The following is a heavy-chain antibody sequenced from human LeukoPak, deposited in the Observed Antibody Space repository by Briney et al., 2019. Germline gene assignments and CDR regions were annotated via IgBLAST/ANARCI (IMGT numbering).Heavy chain of an antibody. CDR3: AKTAEVRIVGATPKGYFDY. J-gene: IGHJ4*02. V-gene: IGHV3-23*01. D-gene: IGHD1-26*01. Sequence: PGGSLRLSCAASGFTFSSYAMSWVRQAPGKGLEWVSAISGSGGSTYYADSVKGRFTISRDNSKNTLYLQMNSLRAEDTAVYYCAKTAEVRIVGATPKGYFDYWGQGTLVTVSS. CDR1: GFTFSSYA. CDR2: ISGSGGST.